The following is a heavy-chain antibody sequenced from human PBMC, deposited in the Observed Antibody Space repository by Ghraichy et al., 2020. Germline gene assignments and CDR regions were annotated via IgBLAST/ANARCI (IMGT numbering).Heavy chain of an antibody. CDR1: GYTFTGYY. J-gene: IGHJ3*02. CDR3: ARTSSATYYDFWSGYYKRGVDAFDI. V-gene: IGHV1-2*04. Sequence: ASVKVSCKASGYTFTGYYMHWVRQAPGQGLEWMGWINPNSGGTNYAQKFQGWITMTRDTSISTAYMELSRLRSDDTAVYYCARTSSATYYDFWSGYYKRGVDAFDIWGQGTMVTVSS. CDR2: INPNSGGT. D-gene: IGHD3-3*01.